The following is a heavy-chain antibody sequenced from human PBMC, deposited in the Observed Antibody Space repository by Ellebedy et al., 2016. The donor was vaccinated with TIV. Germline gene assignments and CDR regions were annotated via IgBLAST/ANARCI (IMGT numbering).Heavy chain of an antibody. J-gene: IGHJ4*02. CDR1: GGSTGSGA. D-gene: IGHD7-27*01. Sequence: SETLSLTCTVSGGSTGSGAYYWNWIRQSPSRGLEWLGRTYYRSKWYNDYAVSVKSRITINPDTSKNQFSLQLNSVTPEDTAVYYCAREGRKSLLGIWGQGTLVTVSS. CDR2: TYYRSKWYN. V-gene: IGHV6-1*01. CDR3: AREGRKSLLGI.